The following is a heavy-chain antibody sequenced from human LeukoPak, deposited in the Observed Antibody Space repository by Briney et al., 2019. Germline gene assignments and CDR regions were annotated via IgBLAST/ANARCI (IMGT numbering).Heavy chain of an antibody. J-gene: IGHJ5*02. Sequence: RASVKVSCKASGGTFSSYAISWVRQAPGQGLEWMGGIIPIFGTANYAQTFQGRVTITTDESTSTAYMELSSLRSEDTAVYYCARGPSGSPMVWFDPWGQGTLVTVSS. CDR2: IIPIFGTA. V-gene: IGHV1-69*05. CDR1: GGTFSSYA. CDR3: ARGPSGSPMVWFDP. D-gene: IGHD3-22*01.